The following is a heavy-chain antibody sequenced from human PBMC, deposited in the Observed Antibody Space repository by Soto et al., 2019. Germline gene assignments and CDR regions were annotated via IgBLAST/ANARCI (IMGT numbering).Heavy chain of an antibody. V-gene: IGHV4-59*01. CDR2: IYYSGST. J-gene: IGHJ4*02. D-gene: IGHD6-13*01. Sequence: SETLSLTCTVSGGSISSYYWSWIRQPPGKGLEWIGYIYYSGSTNYNPSLKSRVTISVATSKNQFSLKLSSVTSADTDVYYCARRYGTVFDYWGQGTLVTVSS. CDR1: GGSISSYY. CDR3: ARRYGTVFDY.